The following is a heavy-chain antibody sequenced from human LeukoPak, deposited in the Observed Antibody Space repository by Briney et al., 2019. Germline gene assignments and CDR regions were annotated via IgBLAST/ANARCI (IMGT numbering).Heavy chain of an antibody. Sequence: PGGSLRLSCAASGFTFSSYWMHWVRQAPGKGLVWVSRINSDGSSTSYADSVKGRFTISRDNAKNTLYLQMNSLRAEDTAVYYCARDLTKQWPEHYFDYWGQGTLVTVSS. V-gene: IGHV3-74*01. J-gene: IGHJ4*02. CDR2: INSDGSST. CDR1: GFTFSSYW. D-gene: IGHD6-19*01. CDR3: ARDLTKQWPEHYFDY.